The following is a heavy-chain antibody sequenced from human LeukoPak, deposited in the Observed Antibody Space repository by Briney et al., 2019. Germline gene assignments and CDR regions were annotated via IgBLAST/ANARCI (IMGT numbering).Heavy chain of an antibody. J-gene: IGHJ4*02. CDR3: AKDIGSYYDY. CDR1: GFTFSSNG. D-gene: IGHD3-10*01. V-gene: IGHV3-30*02. CDR2: IRYDGSKK. Sequence: GGSLRLSCVASGFTFSSNGMHWVRQAPGKGLEWVTFIRYDGSKKYYADSVKGRFTISRDNFKNTLYLEMNSLRAEDTAVYYCAKDIGSYYDYWGQGILVTVSS.